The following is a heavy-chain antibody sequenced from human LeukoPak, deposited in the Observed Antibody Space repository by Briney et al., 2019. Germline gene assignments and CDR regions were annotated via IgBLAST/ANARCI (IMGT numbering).Heavy chain of an antibody. CDR2: IYYSGST. J-gene: IGHJ4*02. Sequence: SETLSLTCTVSGDSLSSGGYFWRWLRQRPGRGLEGIGYIYYSGSTYYNPSLKSRVTISVDTSKNQFSLKLSSVTAADTAVYYCTRGGVRGLQDYWGQGTLVTVSS. V-gene: IGHV4-31*03. CDR1: GDSLSSGGYF. CDR3: TRGGVRGLQDY. D-gene: IGHD4-17*01.